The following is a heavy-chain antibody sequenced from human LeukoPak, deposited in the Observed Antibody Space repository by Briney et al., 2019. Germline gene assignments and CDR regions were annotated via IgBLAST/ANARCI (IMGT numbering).Heavy chain of an antibody. Sequence: PGGSLRLSCAASGFTFSSYSMNWVRQAPGKGLEWVSSISSSSSYIYYADSVKGRFTISRDNAKNSLYLQMNSLRAEDTAVYYCARDNRAPGEGFDYWGQGTLVTVSS. CDR3: ARDNRAPGEGFDY. J-gene: IGHJ4*02. CDR1: GFTFSSYS. CDR2: ISSSSSYI. V-gene: IGHV3-21*01. D-gene: IGHD1-14*01.